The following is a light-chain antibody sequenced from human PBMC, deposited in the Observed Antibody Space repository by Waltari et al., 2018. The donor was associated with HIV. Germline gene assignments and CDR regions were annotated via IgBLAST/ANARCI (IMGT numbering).Light chain of an antibody. V-gene: IGLV3-21*01. Sequence: SSALIQSPSVSVAPGRTARITCGGHNIGSKRVNWYQHKTGQAPILVIYDDSDRPSGVPERFSGSSSGNTATLTIRSGEAGDEADYYCQVWDKSLYQVVFGGGTKVTVL. J-gene: IGLJ2*01. CDR2: DDS. CDR3: QVWDKSLYQVV. CDR1: NIGSKR.